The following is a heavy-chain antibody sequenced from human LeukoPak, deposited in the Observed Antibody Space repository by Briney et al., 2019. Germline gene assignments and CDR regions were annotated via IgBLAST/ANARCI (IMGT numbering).Heavy chain of an antibody. D-gene: IGHD3-3*01. CDR2: IVVGSGNT. J-gene: IGHJ6*03. CDR3: AADRGITIFGVVIPYYMDV. V-gene: IGHV1-58*01. Sequence: SVKVSCKASGFTFTSSAVQWVRQARGQRLEWIGWIVVGSGNTNYAQKFQERVTITRDMSTSTAYMELSSLRSEDTAVYYCAADRGITIFGVVIPYYMDVRGKGTTVTVSS. CDR1: GFTFTSSA.